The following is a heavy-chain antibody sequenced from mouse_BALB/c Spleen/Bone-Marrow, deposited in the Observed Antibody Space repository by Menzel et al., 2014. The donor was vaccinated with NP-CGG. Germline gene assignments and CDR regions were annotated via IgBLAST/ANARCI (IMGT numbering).Heavy chain of an antibody. D-gene: IGHD2-4*01. Sequence: EVQLQQSGTVLARPGASVKMSCKASGYSFTSYWTHWVKQRPGQGLEWIGAIYPGNSDTSYNQKFKGKAKLTAVTSASTAYMELSSLTNEDSAVYYCTRGAYYDYSYYAMDYWGQGTSVTVSS. CDR3: TRGAYYDYSYYAMDY. J-gene: IGHJ4*01. CDR2: IYPGNSDT. CDR1: GYSFTSYW. V-gene: IGHV1-5*01.